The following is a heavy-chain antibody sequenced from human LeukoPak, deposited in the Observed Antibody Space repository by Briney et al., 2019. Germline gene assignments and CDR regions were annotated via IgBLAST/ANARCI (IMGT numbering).Heavy chain of an antibody. CDR1: GFTFSSYW. CDR2: INSDGSST. Sequence: GGSLRLSCAASGFTFSSYWMHWVRQAPGKGLVWVSRINSDGSSTSYADSVKGRFTISRDNAKNTLYLQMNSLRAEDTAVYYCATLKGYYYYGMDVWGQGTTVTVSS. J-gene: IGHJ6*02. CDR3: ATLKGYYYYGMDV. V-gene: IGHV3-74*01.